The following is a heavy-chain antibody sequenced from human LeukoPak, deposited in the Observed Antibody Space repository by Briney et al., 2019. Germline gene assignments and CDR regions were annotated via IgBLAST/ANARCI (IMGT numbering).Heavy chain of an antibody. Sequence: ASVKVSCKASGGTFSSYAISWVRQAPGQGLEWMGGIIPIFGTANYAQKFQGRVTITADESTSTAYMELSSLRSEDTAVYYCARGPLDMGGYDSHFDYWGQGTLVTVSS. CDR3: ARGPLDMGGYDSHFDY. CDR2: IIPIFGTA. J-gene: IGHJ4*02. CDR1: GGTFSSYA. D-gene: IGHD5-12*01. V-gene: IGHV1-69*13.